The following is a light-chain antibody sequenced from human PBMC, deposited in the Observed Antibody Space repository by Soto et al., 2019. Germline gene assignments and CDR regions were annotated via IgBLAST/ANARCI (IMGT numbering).Light chain of an antibody. J-gene: IGKJ1*01. V-gene: IGKV1-5*03. CDR3: QQYGVDPRT. CDR1: ESIDSW. Sequence: DIQMTQSPSSLSASVGDRVTITCRASESIDSWWAWLKQRPGKAPKLLIYKTSNLETGVPARFSGSNSGTEFTLTINSRQSDDLATYDCQQYGVDPRTCGQGTK. CDR2: KTS.